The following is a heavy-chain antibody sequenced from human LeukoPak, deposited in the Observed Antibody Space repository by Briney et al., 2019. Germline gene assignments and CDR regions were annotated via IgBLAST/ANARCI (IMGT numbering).Heavy chain of an antibody. CDR3: ARTPLGYYYGSGTYSYGMDV. V-gene: IGHV4-34*01. CDR2: INHSGST. CDR1: GGSFSGYY. Sequence: PSETLSLTCAVYGGSFSGYYWSWIRQPPGKGLEWSGEINHSGSTNYNPSLKSRVTISVDTSKNQFSLKLTSVTAADTAVYYCARTPLGYYYGSGTYSYGMDVWGQGTTVTVSS. D-gene: IGHD3-10*01. J-gene: IGHJ6*02.